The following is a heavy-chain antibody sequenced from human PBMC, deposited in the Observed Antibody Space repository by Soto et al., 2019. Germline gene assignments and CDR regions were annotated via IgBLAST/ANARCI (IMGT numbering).Heavy chain of an antibody. D-gene: IGHD1-26*01. CDR2: ISGSGDGT. CDR3: AGLGDSSQDF. J-gene: IGHJ4*02. CDR1: GLPFRIYA. Sequence: GGSLRLSCAASGLPFRIYALNWVRQAPGKGLEWVSGISGSGDGTDYADSVKGRFTVSRDNLKNTLYLQMNSLRVDDTAVYYCAGLGDSSQDFWGQGTRVTVSS. V-gene: IGHV3-23*01.